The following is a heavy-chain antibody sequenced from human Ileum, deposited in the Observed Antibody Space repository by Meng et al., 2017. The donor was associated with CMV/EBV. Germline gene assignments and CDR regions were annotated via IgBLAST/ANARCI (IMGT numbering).Heavy chain of an antibody. CDR1: GFTFSSYW. V-gene: IGHV3-74*01. J-gene: IGHJ5*02. CDR2: INSDGSST. D-gene: IGHD3-10*01. CDR3: ARVGPSNWFDP. Sequence: ADYGFTFSSYWMHWVRQAPGKGLVWVSRINSDGSSTSYADSVKGRFTISRDNAKNTLYLQMNSLRAEDTAVYYCARVGPSNWFDPWGQGTLVTVSS.